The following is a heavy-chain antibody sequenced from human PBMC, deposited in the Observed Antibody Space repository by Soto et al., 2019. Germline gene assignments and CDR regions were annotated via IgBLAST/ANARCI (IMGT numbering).Heavy chain of an antibody. CDR3: ARSTNDYGDRH. V-gene: IGHV1-8*01. J-gene: IGHJ4*02. Sequence: QVQLVQSGAEVKKPGASVKVSCKASGYTFTSYDINWVRQGTGQGLEWMGWVNPNSCNTGYAQKCQGRVTMTRNTSISTAYMELSSLRSEHTAVYYCARSTNDYGDRHWGQGTLVTVSS. CDR2: VNPNSCNT. D-gene: IGHD4-17*01. CDR1: GYTFTSYD.